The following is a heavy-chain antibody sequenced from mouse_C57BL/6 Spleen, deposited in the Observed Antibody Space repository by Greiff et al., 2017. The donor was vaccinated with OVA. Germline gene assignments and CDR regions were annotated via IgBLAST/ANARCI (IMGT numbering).Heavy chain of an antibody. CDR1: GYTFTEYT. V-gene: IGHV1-62-2*01. J-gene: IGHJ4*01. CDR3: ARHEALYDGYPRAMDY. D-gene: IGHD2-3*01. Sequence: QVQLKESGAELVKPGASVKLSCKASGYTFTEYTIHWVKQRSGQGLEWIGWFYPGSGSIKYNEKFKDKATLTADKSSSTVYMELSRLTSEDSAVYFCARHEALYDGYPRAMDYWGQGTSVTVSS. CDR2: FYPGSGSI.